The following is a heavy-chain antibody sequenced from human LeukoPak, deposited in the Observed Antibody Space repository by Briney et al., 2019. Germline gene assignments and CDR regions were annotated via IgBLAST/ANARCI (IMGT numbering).Heavy chain of an antibody. CDR2: IYYSGSA. V-gene: IGHV4-30-4*02. Sequence: PSETLSLTCTVSGGSISSGDYYWTWIRQPPGKGLEWIGYIYYSGSAYYNPSLKSRLIISVDTSKNQFSLKLTSVTAADTAMYYCAGSGYSSGYLFDYWGQGTLVTVSS. CDR1: GGSISSGDYY. D-gene: IGHD5-18*01. CDR3: AGSGYSSGYLFDY. J-gene: IGHJ4*02.